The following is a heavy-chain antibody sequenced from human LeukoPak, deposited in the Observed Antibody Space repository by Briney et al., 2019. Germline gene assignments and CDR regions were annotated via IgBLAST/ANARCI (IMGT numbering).Heavy chain of an antibody. D-gene: IGHD2-21*01. J-gene: IGHJ2*01. Sequence: GGSLRLSCAASGFTFSSYSMNWVRQAPGKGLEWVSSISSSSSYIYYADSVRGRFTISRDNAKNSLYLQMNSLRAEDTAVYYCARGGIVVASRYFDLWGRGTLVTVSS. CDR1: GFTFSSYS. V-gene: IGHV3-21*01. CDR3: ARGGIVVASRYFDL. CDR2: ISSSSSYI.